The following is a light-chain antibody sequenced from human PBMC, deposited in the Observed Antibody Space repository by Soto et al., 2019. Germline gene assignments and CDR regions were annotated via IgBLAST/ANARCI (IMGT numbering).Light chain of an antibody. CDR1: QTINGW. Sequence: DIQMTQSPSTLSAFVGDRVTPTCRASQTINGWLAWYQQRPGKAPKLLIHKASTLEGGVPSRFSGSASGTEFTLTITSLQPDDFATYYCLQYNHYPLTFGGGTQVELK. CDR2: KAS. CDR3: LQYNHYPLT. J-gene: IGKJ4*01. V-gene: IGKV1-5*03.